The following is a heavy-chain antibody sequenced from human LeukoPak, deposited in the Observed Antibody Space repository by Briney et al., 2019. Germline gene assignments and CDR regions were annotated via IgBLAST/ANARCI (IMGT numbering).Heavy chain of an antibody. CDR2: ISSSSSYI. CDR3: ATRYYYGSGFDAFDI. CDR1: GFTVSSNY. J-gene: IGHJ3*02. V-gene: IGHV3-21*01. Sequence: GGSLRLSCAASGFTVSSNYMSWVRQAPGKGLEWVSSISSSSSYIYYADSVKGRFTISRDNAKNSLYLQMNSLRAEDTAVYYCATRYYYGSGFDAFDIWGQGTMVTVSS. D-gene: IGHD3-10*01.